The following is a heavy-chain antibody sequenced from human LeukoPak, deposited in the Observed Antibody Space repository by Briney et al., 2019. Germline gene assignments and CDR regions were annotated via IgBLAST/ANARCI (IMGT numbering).Heavy chain of an antibody. CDR1: GYTLSSYG. J-gene: IGHJ4*02. D-gene: IGHD2-2*01. V-gene: IGHV1-18*01. CDR3: AREYCSSTSCYGVDY. Sequence: ASAKVPCKPSGYTLSSYGISWVRQAPAQGLEWMGGISANNGNTNHAQKFQGRVTMTTDTSTSTAYMELRSLRSDDTAVYYCAREYCSSTSCYGVDYWGQGTLVTVSS. CDR2: ISANNGNT.